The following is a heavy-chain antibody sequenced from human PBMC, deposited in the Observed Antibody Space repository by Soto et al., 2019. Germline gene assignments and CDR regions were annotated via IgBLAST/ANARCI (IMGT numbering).Heavy chain of an antibody. J-gene: IGHJ6*03. D-gene: IGHD2-15*01. CDR3: AASYCSGGSCYPGYYYYMDV. V-gene: IGHV4-31*03. CDR2: IYYSGST. CDR1: GGSISSGGYY. Sequence: QVQLQESGPGLVKPSQTLSLTCTVSGGSISSGGYYWSWIRQHPGKGLEWIGYIYYSGSTYYNPSLKRRVTLSVDTSKNQFPLKLSSVTAADTAVYYCAASYCSGGSCYPGYYYYMDVWGKGTTVTVSS.